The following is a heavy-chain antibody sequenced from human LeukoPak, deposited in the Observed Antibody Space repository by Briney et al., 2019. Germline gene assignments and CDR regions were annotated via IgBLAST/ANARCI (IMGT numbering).Heavy chain of an antibody. Sequence: SETLSLTCAVYGGSFSGYYWSWIRQPPGKGREWMGEINHSGSTNYNPSLKSRVTIPVDTSKNQFSLKLSSVTAADTAVYYCASVPSSSWYAFDYWGQGTLVTVSS. CDR2: INHSGST. D-gene: IGHD6-13*01. CDR1: GGSFSGYY. J-gene: IGHJ4*02. CDR3: ASVPSSSWYAFDY. V-gene: IGHV4-34*01.